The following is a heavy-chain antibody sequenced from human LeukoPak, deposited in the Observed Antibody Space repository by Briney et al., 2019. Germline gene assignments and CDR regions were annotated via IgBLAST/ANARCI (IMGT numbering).Heavy chain of an antibody. CDR1: GGSITSSSYY. V-gene: IGHV4-30-4*08. CDR3: ARDSLDYGSGRPYFDY. J-gene: IGHJ4*02. D-gene: IGHD3-10*01. CDR2: IYYSGST. Sequence: SKTLSLTCTVSGGSITSSSYYWGWIRQPPGKGLEWIGYIYYSGSTYYNPSLKSRVTISVDTSKNQFSLKLSSVTAADTAVYYCARDSLDYGSGRPYFDYWGQGTLVTVSS.